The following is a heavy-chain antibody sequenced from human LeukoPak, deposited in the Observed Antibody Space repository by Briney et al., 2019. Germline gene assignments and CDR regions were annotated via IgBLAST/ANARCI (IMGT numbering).Heavy chain of an antibody. J-gene: IGHJ4*02. V-gene: IGHV3-23*01. CDR3: AKDKLELRLSRGSFDY. CDR1: GFTFSSYA. D-gene: IGHD1-7*01. CDR2: ISGSGGST. Sequence: GGSLRLSCAASGFTFSSYAMSWVRQAPGKGLEWVSAISGSGGSTYYADSVKGRFTISRDNSKNTLYLQMNSLRAEDTAVYYCAKDKLELRLSRGSFDYWGQGTLVTVSS.